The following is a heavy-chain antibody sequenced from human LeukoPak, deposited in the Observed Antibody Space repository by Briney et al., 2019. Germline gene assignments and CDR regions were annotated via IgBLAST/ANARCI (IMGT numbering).Heavy chain of an antibody. J-gene: IGHJ4*02. D-gene: IGHD6-19*01. CDR3: ARAGRYTTGWYGNYFDY. V-gene: IGHV4-59*02. Sequence: SETLSLTCTVSGGSVSGYYWSWIRQPPGKGLEWIGYTYDSGSTNYNPSLRSRLTISVDTSKNQFSLKLSSVTAADTAVYYCARAGRYTTGWYGNYFDYWGQGTLVTVSS. CDR2: TYDSGST. CDR1: GGSVSGYY.